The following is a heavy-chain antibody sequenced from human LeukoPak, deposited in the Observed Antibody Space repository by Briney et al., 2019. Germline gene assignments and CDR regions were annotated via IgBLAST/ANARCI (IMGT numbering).Heavy chain of an antibody. V-gene: IGHV3-30*04. CDR3: AREIPRVTQFDY. CDR1: GFTFSSYA. CDR2: ISYDGSNK. J-gene: IGHJ4*02. Sequence: GGSLRLSCAASGFTFSSYAMHWVRQAPGKGLEWVAVISYDGSNKYYADSVKGRFTISRDNSKNTLYLQMNSLRAEDTAVYYCAREIPRVTQFDYWGQGTLVTVSS. D-gene: IGHD2-21*02.